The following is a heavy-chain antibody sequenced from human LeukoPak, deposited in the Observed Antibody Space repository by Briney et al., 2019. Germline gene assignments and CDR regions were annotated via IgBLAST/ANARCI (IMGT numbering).Heavy chain of an antibody. V-gene: IGHV3-11*01. CDR1: GFTFTDYH. D-gene: IGHD6-19*01. CDR3: AGGRDTAVAGPGGYFDY. CDR2: ISPGGGSK. Sequence: GGSLRLSCAAFGFTFTDYHMSWIRQAPGKGLECVSYISPGGGSKYFADSVKGRFTISRDNAKHSLYLQMNSLTAEDTAVYYCAGGRDTAVAGPGGYFDYWAQGTLVTVSS. J-gene: IGHJ4*02.